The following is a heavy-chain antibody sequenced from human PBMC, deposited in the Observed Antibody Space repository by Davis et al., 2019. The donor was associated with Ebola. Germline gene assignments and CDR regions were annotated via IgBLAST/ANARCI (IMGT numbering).Heavy chain of an antibody. CDR3: AGDRPLDFFFGDYYGMDV. Sequence: GESLKISCAASGFTFSTYSMSWVRQAPGKGLEWVSSISSDSDYIYYADSAKGRFTISRDNAKNSLYLQMNSLRAEETAVYYCAGDRPLDFFFGDYYGMDVWGQGTTVTVSS. CDR1: GFTFSTYS. D-gene: IGHD3-16*01. V-gene: IGHV3-21*01. J-gene: IGHJ6*02. CDR2: ISSDSDYI.